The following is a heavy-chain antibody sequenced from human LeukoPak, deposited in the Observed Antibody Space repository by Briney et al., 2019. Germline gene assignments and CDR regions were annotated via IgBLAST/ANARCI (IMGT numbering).Heavy chain of an antibody. V-gene: IGHV3-30*18. Sequence: GGSLRLSCAASGFTFSSNGMHWVRQAPGKGLEWVAVISYDGSNKYYADSVKGRFTISRDNSKNTLYLQMNSLRAEDTAVYYCAKEPRATVTTWHFDYWGQGTLVTVS. J-gene: IGHJ4*02. CDR3: AKEPRATVTTWHFDY. CDR1: GFTFSSNG. D-gene: IGHD4-17*01. CDR2: ISYDGSNK.